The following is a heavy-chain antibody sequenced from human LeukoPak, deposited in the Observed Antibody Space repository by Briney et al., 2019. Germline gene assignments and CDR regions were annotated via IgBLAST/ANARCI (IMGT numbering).Heavy chain of an antibody. Sequence: GGSLRLSCAASGFTFSSYAMHWVRQAPGKGLEWVAVISYDGSNKYYADSVKGRFTISRDNSKNTLYLQMNSLRAEDTAVYYCARVYNWGFYGFDYWGQGTLVTVSS. CDR2: ISYDGSNK. V-gene: IGHV3-30*04. CDR3: ARVYNWGFYGFDY. CDR1: GFTFSSYA. D-gene: IGHD7-27*01. J-gene: IGHJ4*02.